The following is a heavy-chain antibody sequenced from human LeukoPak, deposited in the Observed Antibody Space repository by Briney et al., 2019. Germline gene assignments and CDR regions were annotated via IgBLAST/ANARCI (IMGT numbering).Heavy chain of an antibody. CDR1: GFTFSSYS. CDR3: AARHYYYDSSGYYSLRA. D-gene: IGHD3-22*01. CDR2: ISGSGGST. J-gene: IGHJ5*02. V-gene: IGHV3-23*01. Sequence: GGSLRLSCAASGFTFSSYSMNWVRQAPGKGLEWVSAISGSGGSTYYADSVKGRFTISRDNSKNTLYLQMNSLRAEDTAVYYCAARHYYYDSSGYYSLRAWGQGTLVTSPQ.